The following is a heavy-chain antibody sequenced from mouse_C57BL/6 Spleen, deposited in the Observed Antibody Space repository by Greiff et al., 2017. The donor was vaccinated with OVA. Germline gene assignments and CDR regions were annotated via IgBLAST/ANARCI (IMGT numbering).Heavy chain of an antibody. CDR2: INPSSGYT. Sequence: QVQLQQSGAELARPGASVKMSCKASGYTFTSSTLHWVKQRPGQGLEWIGYINPSSGYTKYNQKFKDKATLTADKSSSTAYMQLSSLTSEDSAVYYCARSGGSSYGFAYWGQGTLVTVSA. CDR3: ARSGGSSYGFAY. CDR1: GYTFTSST. V-gene: IGHV1-4*01. J-gene: IGHJ3*01. D-gene: IGHD1-1*01.